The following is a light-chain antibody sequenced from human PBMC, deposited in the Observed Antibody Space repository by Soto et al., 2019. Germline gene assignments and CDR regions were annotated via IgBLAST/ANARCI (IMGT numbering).Light chain of an antibody. CDR3: QQTYRAPST. CDR2: AAS. V-gene: IGKV1-39*01. CDR1: QSISSY. J-gene: IGKJ2*01. Sequence: DIQMTQSPSSLSASVGDRVTITCRASQSISSYLNWYQQKPGKAPNLLIYAASSLQSGVPSRFSGSASGSDFTLTISSLQPEDFATYYCQQTYRAPSTFGQGTKLEI.